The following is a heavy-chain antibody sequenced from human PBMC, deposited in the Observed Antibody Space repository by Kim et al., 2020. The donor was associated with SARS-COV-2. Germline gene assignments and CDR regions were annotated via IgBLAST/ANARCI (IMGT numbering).Heavy chain of an antibody. J-gene: IGHJ4*02. CDR1: GGSISSSSYY. CDR2: IYYSGST. V-gene: IGHV4-39*01. D-gene: IGHD3-3*01. CDR3: ARHFLGWLLEDYYFDY. Sequence: SETLSLTCTVSGGSISSSSYYWGWIRQPPGKGLEWIGSIYYSGSTYYNPSLKSRVTISVDTSKNQFSLKLSSVTAADTAVYYCARHFLGWLLEDYYFDYWGQGTLVTVSS.